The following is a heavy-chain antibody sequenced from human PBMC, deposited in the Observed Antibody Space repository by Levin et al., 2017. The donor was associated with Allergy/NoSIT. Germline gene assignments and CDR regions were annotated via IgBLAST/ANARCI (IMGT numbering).Heavy chain of an antibody. CDR2: INPNSGGT. CDR3: ARDPIVVVPAAGNWFDP. D-gene: IGHD2-2*01. Sequence: GESLKISCQASGYTFTGYYMHWVRQAPGQGLEWMGWINPNSGGTNYAQKFQGRVTMTRDTSISTAYMELSRLRSDDTAVYYCARDPIVVVPAAGNWFDPWGQGTLVTVSS. J-gene: IGHJ5*02. V-gene: IGHV1-2*02. CDR1: GYTFTGYY.